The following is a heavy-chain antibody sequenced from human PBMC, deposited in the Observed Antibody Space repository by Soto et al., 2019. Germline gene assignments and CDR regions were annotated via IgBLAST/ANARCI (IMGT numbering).Heavy chain of an antibody. CDR1: GYSFSTSW. V-gene: IGHV5-51*01. J-gene: IGHJ5*02. CDR3: ARLSRRVAQESNYFDP. CDR2: IYPGDSDS. D-gene: IGHD2-8*01. Sequence: GESLKISCKVSGYSFSTSWMGWVRQLPGKGLEWMGIIYPGDSDSRYGPPFEGHVTFSVDKSVSTAYLEWSSLKASDTAIYYCARLSRRVAQESNYFDPWGQGTLVTVSS.